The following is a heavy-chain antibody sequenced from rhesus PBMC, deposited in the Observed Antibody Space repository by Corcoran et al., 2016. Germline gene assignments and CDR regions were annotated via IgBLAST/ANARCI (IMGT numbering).Heavy chain of an antibody. CDR1: GYTFTDYY. V-gene: IGHV1-111*02. CDR3: ATEYCTGSGCYGYFDY. CDR2: VDPEEGEA. D-gene: IGHD2-21*01. J-gene: IGHJ4*01. Sequence: EVQLVQSGAEVKKPGAAAKISCKASGYTFTDYYLHWLRQAPGKGLEWMGRVDPEEGEARHEQKFQERVTITAGTSTDTAYMELSSLRSEDTAVYYCATEYCTGSGCYGYFDYWGQGVLVTVSS.